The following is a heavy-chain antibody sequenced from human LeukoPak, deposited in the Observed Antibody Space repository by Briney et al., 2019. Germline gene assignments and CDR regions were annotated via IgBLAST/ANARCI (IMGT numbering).Heavy chain of an antibody. J-gene: IGHJ4*02. Sequence: SGTLSLTCAVSGGSISSSNWWSWVRQPPGKGLEWIGEIYHSGSTNYNPSLKSRVTISVDTSKNQFSLKLSSVTAADTAVYYCATRGYSYGRFDYWGQGTLVTVSS. CDR2: IYHSGST. CDR1: GGSISSSNW. D-gene: IGHD5-18*01. V-gene: IGHV4-4*02. CDR3: ATRGYSYGRFDY.